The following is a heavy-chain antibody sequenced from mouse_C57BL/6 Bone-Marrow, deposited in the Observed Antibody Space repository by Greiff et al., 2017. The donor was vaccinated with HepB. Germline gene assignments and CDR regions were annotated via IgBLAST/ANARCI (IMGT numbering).Heavy chain of an antibody. CDR3: ARARWLLRAWFAY. CDR1: GYSITSGYY. D-gene: IGHD2-3*01. J-gene: IGHJ3*01. CDR2: ISYDGSN. V-gene: IGHV3-6*01. Sequence: ESGPGLVKPSQSLSLTCSVTGYSITSGYYWTWIRQFPGNKLEWMGYISYDGSNNYNPSLKNRISITRDTSKNQFFLKLNSVTTEDTATYYCARARWLLRAWFAYWGQGTLVTVSA.